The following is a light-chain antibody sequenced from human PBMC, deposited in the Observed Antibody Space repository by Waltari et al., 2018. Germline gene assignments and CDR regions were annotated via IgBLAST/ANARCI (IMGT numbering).Light chain of an antibody. CDR1: QSISNW. J-gene: IGKJ4*01. V-gene: IGKV1-5*03. CDR3: QQYNSYSLLT. CDR2: KAS. Sequence: DIQMTQSPSTLSASVGDRFTIPCRASQSISNWLAWYQQKPGKAPKLLIYKASTLESGGPSRFSGSGSWTEFTIPISSLQPDDVATYYCQQYNSYSLLTFGGGTKVEIK.